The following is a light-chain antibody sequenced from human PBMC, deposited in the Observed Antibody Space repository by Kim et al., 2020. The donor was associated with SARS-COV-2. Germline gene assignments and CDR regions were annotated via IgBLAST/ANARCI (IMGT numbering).Light chain of an antibody. CDR1: NIGTYN. J-gene: IGLJ2*01. CDR2: RGY. Sequence: ALGPRAGITWGGKNIGTYNVHWYQQKPGQAPVLVIYRGYSRPSGIPERFSGSNSGNTATLTISRAQAGDEADYYCQVWDSGTAHVVFGGGTQLTVL. V-gene: IGLV3-9*01. CDR3: QVWDSGTAHVV.